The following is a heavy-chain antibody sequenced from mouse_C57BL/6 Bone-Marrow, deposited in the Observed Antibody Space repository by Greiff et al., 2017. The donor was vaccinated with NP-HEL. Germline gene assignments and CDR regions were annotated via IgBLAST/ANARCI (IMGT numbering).Heavy chain of an antibody. CDR2: VYPYNGGT. CDR1: GFTFTDYY. J-gene: IGHJ4*01. CDR3: ARSRAYYYGSSYEPHYYAMDY. V-gene: IGHV1-36*01. Sequence: VQLQQSGPVLVKPGPSVKISCKASGFTFTDYYMHWVKQSHGKSLEWIGLVYPYNGGTSYNQKFTGQATLTVDTSSSTAYMELNSLTSEDSAVYYCARSRAYYYGSSYEPHYYAMDYWGQGTSVTVSS. D-gene: IGHD1-1*01.